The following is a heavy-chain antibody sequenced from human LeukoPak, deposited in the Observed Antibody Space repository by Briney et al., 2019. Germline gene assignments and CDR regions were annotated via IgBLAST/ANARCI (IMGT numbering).Heavy chain of an antibody. CDR3: ARGGGLFDY. D-gene: IGHD3-10*01. Sequence: SETLSLTCNVSGGSINNYYWSWLRQPPGKGLEWIGYIYFTGGTNYNPSLKGRVTMSIDTSKNQFSLKLNSVTAADTAFYYCARGGGLFDYWGQGSLVTVSS. V-gene: IGHV4-59*01. CDR1: GGSINNYY. CDR2: IYFTGGT. J-gene: IGHJ4*02.